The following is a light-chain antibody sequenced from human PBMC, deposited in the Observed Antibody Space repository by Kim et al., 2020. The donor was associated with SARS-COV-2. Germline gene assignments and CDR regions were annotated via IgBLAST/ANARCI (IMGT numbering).Light chain of an antibody. J-gene: IGKJ4*01. CDR1: RTISSN. CDR3: QQYSVWPLS. V-gene: IGKV3-15*01. Sequence: EIVMTQSPATLSVSPGERATLSCRASRTISSNLAWHQQKPGQAPRLLIYDASTRATGIPARFSGSVSGTEFTLTISSLQSEDFAFYYCQQYSVWPLSFGGGTKVDI. CDR2: DAS.